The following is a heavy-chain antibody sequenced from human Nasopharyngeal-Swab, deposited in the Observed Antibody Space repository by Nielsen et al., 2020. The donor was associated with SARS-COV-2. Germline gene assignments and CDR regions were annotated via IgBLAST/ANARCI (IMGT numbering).Heavy chain of an antibody. CDR1: GLSLSTNGVG. J-gene: IGHJ5*02. Sequence: SGPTLVKPTQTLTLTCTFSGLSLSTNGVGVGWIRQPPGKALEWLALIYWNDDKRYSPSLKSRLTITKDTSKNQVVLTVTNMDPVDTATYYCAYRLRDYDTRANWFDPWGQGTLVTVSS. D-gene: IGHD3-22*01. V-gene: IGHV2-5*01. CDR3: AYRLRDYDTRANWFDP. CDR2: IYWNDDK.